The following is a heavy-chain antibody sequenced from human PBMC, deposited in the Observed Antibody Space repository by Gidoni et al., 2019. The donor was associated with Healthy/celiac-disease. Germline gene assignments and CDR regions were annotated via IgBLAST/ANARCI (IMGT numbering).Heavy chain of an antibody. CDR3: TTTRPFYDYVWGSYQYYFDY. CDR2: IKSKTDGGTT. J-gene: IGHJ4*02. Sequence: EVQLVASGGGLVKPGGSLRLPCAASGFTFSNAWMSWVRQAPGKGLEWVGRIKSKTDGGTTDYAAPVKGRFTISRDDSKNTLYLQMNSLKTEDTAVYYCTTTRPFYDYVWGSYQYYFDYWGQGTLVTVSS. D-gene: IGHD3-16*02. V-gene: IGHV3-15*01. CDR1: GFTFSNAW.